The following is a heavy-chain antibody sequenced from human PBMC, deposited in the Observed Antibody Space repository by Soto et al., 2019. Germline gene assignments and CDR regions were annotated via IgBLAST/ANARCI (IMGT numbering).Heavy chain of an antibody. CDR1: GFTFSSYA. CDR3: ARDRLTAFGMCPPWEVDV. J-gene: IGHJ6*02. D-gene: IGHD3-3*01. Sequence: GFLRLSCPASGFTFSSYAMSWFRQAPGKGLERVSAISGSGGSTYYAGSVKGLFTISRDNSKNTLYLHMNRLTAADTAIYYCARDRLTAFGMCPPWEVDVWGQGTTVTGSS. CDR2: ISGSGGST. V-gene: IGHV3-23*01.